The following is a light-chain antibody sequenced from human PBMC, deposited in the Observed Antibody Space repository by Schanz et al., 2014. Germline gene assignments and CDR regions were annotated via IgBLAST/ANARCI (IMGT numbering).Light chain of an antibody. CDR2: EGS. CDR3: SSNGGVNIYV. J-gene: IGLJ1*01. Sequence: QSALTQPASVSGSLGQSITLSCTGTSTDVGNHNLVSWFQQQPGNAPRFMIYEGSHRPSGVPDRFSGSKSGNTASLTISGLQAEDEADYYCSSNGGVNIYVFGTGTKLTVL. CDR1: STDVGNHNL. V-gene: IGLV2-14*02.